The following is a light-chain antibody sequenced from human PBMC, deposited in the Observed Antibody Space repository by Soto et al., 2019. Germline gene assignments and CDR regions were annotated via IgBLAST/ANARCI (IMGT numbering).Light chain of an antibody. J-gene: IGKJ4*01. CDR1: QGINSW. Sequence: DVQMTQSPSSVSASVGDGVTITCRASQGINSWLAWYQQRPGKAPKLLIYAASTLQSGVPSRFSGSGSGTHFTLTISSLQPEDFATYYCQQANSFPVTFGGGTKVAIK. CDR2: AAS. V-gene: IGKV1-12*01. CDR3: QQANSFPVT.